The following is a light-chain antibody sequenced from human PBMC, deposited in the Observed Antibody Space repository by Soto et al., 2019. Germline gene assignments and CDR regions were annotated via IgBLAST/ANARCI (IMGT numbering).Light chain of an antibody. CDR1: QSLLHITGETF. CDR2: EVS. Sequence: DVVMTQTPRSLSAAPGQPASISCRSSQSLLHITGETFLFWYLQKPGQSPQLLIYEVSTRVSGVPDRFSGSGSGTDFTLEISRVETDDVGIYYCMQSTQLPPTFGQGTRLEIK. J-gene: IGKJ5*01. V-gene: IGKV2D-29*02. CDR3: MQSTQLPPT.